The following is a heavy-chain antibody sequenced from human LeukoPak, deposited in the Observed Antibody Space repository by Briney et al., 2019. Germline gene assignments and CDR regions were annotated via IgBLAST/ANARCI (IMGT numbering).Heavy chain of an antibody. D-gene: IGHD3-10*01. CDR2: IYYSGST. CDR1: GGSISSYY. CDR3: ASAGSKYYFDY. J-gene: IGHJ4*02. V-gene: IGHV4-59*01. Sequence: SETLSLTCTVSGGSISSYYWSWIRQPPGKGLEWIGYIYYSGSTNYNPSLKSRVTISVDTSKNQFSLKLSSVTAADTAVYYCASAGSKYYFDYWGQGTLVTVSS.